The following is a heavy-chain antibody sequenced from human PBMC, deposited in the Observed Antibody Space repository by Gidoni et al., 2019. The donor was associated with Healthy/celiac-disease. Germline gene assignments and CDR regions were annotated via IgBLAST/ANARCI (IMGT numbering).Heavy chain of an antibody. CDR3: TTDAATYYYDSSGWGWAFDI. D-gene: IGHD3-22*01. J-gene: IGHJ3*02. CDR1: GFTFSNAW. CDR2: IKSKTDGGTT. Sequence: EVQLVESGGGLVKPGGSLRLSCAASGFTFSNAWLNWVRQAPGKGLEWVGRIKSKTDGGTTDYAAPVKGRFTISRDDSKNTLYLQMNSLKTEDTAVYYCTTDAATYYYDSSGWGWAFDIWGQGTMVTVSS. V-gene: IGHV3-15*07.